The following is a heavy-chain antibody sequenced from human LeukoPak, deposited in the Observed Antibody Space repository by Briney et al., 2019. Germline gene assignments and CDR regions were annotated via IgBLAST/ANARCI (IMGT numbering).Heavy chain of an antibody. J-gene: IGHJ4*02. CDR1: GFTFSSYS. D-gene: IGHD2-2*01. CDR3: AKAGPASAGYYFDY. CDR2: ISSSSSYI. V-gene: IGHV3-21*04. Sequence: GGSLRLSCAASGFTFSSYSMNWVRQAPGKGLEWVSSISSSSSYIYYADSVKGRFTISRDNAKNSLYLQMNSLRAEDTAVYYCAKAGPASAGYYFDYWGQGTLVTVSS.